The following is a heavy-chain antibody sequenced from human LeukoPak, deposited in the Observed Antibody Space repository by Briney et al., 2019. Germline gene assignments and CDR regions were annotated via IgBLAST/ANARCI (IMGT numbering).Heavy chain of an antibody. CDR1: GFTFSSYS. V-gene: IGHV3-21*04. Sequence: GGSLRLSCAASGFTFSSYSMNWVRQAPGKGLEWVSSISSSSSYIYYADSVKGRFTISRDNSKNTLYLQMNSLRAEDTAVYYCAKVGGDGHNYDAFDIWGQGTMVTVSS. CDR3: AKVGGDGHNYDAFDI. D-gene: IGHD5-24*01. J-gene: IGHJ3*02. CDR2: ISSSSSYI.